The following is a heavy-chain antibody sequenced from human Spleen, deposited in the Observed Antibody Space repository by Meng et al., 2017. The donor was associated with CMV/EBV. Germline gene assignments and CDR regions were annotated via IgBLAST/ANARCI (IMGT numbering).Heavy chain of an antibody. J-gene: IGHJ6*02. CDR1: GDSVSSGSHY. CDR3: ARDDPLFWGIATGGGHYYYYGMDV. D-gene: IGHD6-13*01. V-gene: IGHV4-61*01. Sequence: GSLRLSCTVSGDSVSSGSHYWTWIRQPPGKGLEWIGYIYYSGSPNYSPSLKSRVAISVDTSKNQFSLKVSSVTAADTAVYYCARDDPLFWGIATGGGHYYYYGMDVWGQGTTVTVSS. CDR2: IYYSGSP.